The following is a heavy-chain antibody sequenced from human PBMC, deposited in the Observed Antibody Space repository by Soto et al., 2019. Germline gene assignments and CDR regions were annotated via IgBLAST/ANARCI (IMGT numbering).Heavy chain of an antibody. D-gene: IGHD5-12*01. CDR2: IIPIFGTA. CDR1: GGTFSSYA. CDR3: ASRVDRVATANAFDI. V-gene: IGHV1-69*01. J-gene: IGHJ3*02. Sequence: QVQLVQSGAEVKKPGSSVKVSCKASGGTFSSYAISWVRQAPGQGLEWMGGIIPIFGTANYAQKFQGRVTITADETPSTAYMGLSILRSKDTDVYYCASRVDRVATANAFDIWGQGTMVTVSS.